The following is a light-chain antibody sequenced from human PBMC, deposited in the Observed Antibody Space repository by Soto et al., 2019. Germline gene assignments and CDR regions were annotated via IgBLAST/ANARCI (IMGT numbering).Light chain of an antibody. V-gene: IGLV3-9*01. CDR1: NIGSKN. Sequence: SCELTQPLSVSVALGQTARITCGGNNIGSKNVQWYQQKPGQAPVLVIYRDNNRPSGIPEQFSGSNSGNTATLTITRAQAGDEADYYCQVWDSSTVVFGGGTKLTVL. CDR2: RDN. CDR3: QVWDSSTVV. J-gene: IGLJ2*01.